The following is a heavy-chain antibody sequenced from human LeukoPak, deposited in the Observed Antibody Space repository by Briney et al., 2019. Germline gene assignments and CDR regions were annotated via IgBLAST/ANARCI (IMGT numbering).Heavy chain of an antibody. Sequence: GGSLRLSCAVSGFTFSSFGMNWVRQAPGKGLEWVSSISSSSSYIYYADSVKGRFTISRDNAKNSLYLQMNSLRAEDTAVYYCARAQMGWFDPWGQGTLVTVSS. V-gene: IGHV3-21*01. J-gene: IGHJ5*02. CDR2: ISSSSSYI. CDR3: ARAQMGWFDP. D-gene: IGHD5-24*01. CDR1: GFTFSSFG.